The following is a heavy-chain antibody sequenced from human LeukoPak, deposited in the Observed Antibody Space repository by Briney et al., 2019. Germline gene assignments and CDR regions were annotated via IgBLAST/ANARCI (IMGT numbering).Heavy chain of an antibody. J-gene: IGHJ5*02. D-gene: IGHD3-22*01. V-gene: IGHV3-74*01. CDR1: GFTFSSYW. CDR3: ARETSGSSDP. CDR2: VNSDGSST. Sequence: GGSLRLSCAASGFTFSSYWMHWVRQAPGKGLVWVSRVNSDGSSTGYADSVKGRFTISRDNAKNTLYLQLNSLRAEDTALYYCARETSGSSDPWGQGTLVTVSS.